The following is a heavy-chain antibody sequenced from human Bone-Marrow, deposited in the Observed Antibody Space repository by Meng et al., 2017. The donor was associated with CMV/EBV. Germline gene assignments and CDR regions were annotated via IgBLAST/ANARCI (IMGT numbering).Heavy chain of an antibody. V-gene: IGHV3-7*01. D-gene: IGHD4-11*01. J-gene: IGHJ4*02. Sequence: GESLKISCAASGFTFSNSDMNWVRQAPGKGLEWVANIKPDGSEMYYLDSMKGRFTISRDNAKNSLYLQINSLRAEDTAVYYCARDLTTIPGQNYWGQGTLVTVSS. CDR3: ARDLTTIPGQNY. CDR1: GFTFSNSD. CDR2: IKPDGSEM.